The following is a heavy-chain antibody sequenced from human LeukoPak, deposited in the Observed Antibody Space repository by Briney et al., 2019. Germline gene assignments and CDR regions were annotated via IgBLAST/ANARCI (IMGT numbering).Heavy chain of an antibody. V-gene: IGHV3-48*04. CDR2: ISSSSSTI. CDR1: GFTFSSYS. CDR3: ARVEGATNDAFDI. J-gene: IGHJ3*02. Sequence: GGSLRLSCAASGFTFSSYSMNWVRQAPGKGLEWVSYISSSSSTIYYADSVKGRFTISRDNAKNSLYLQMNSLRAEDTAVYYCARVEGATNDAFDIWGQGTMVTVSS. D-gene: IGHD1-26*01.